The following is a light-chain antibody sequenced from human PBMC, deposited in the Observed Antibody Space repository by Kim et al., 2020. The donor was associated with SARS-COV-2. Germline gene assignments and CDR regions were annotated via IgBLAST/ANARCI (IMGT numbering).Light chain of an antibody. J-gene: IGLJ2*01. V-gene: IGLV2-14*03. CDR1: RKDIGAYHH. CDR3: GSYMRNNSDTHVL. Sequence: QSALTQPASVSGSPGQSITISCSGTRKDIGAYHHVTWYQQHAGAVPKLVIFDIANRASGVSSRFSGSKSGNTASLTISGLQVEDEADYYCGSYMRNNSDTHVLFGGGTQLTVL. CDR2: DIA.